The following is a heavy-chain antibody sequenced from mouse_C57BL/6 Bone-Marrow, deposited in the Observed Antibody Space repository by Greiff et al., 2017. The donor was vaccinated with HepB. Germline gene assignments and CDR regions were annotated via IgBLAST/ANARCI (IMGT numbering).Heavy chain of an antibody. D-gene: IGHD1-1*01. CDR1: GYTFTDYY. J-gene: IGHJ2*01. CDR2: IFPGSGST. V-gene: IGHV1-75*01. CDR3: ARSGYYGSSYVGRYFDY. Sequence: QVQLQQSGPELVKPGASVKISCKASGYTFTDYYINWVKQRPGQGLEWIGWIFPGSGSTYYNEKFKGKATLTVDKSSSTAYMLLSSLTSEDSAVYFCARSGYYGSSYVGRYFDYWGQGTTLTVSS.